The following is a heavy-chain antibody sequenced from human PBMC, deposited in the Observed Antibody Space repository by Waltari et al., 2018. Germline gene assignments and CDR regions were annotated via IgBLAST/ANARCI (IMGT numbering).Heavy chain of an antibody. V-gene: IGHV4-34*01. D-gene: IGHD1-1*01. Sequence: QVQLQQWGAGLLKPSETLSLTCAVYGGSFSGYYWSWIRQPPGKGLEWIGEINHSGSTNYNPSLKSRVTISVDTSKNQFSLKLSSVTAADTAVYYCAREDDAGTDYFDYWGQGTLVTVSS. CDR1: GGSFSGYY. CDR3: AREDDAGTDYFDY. CDR2: INHSGST. J-gene: IGHJ4*02.